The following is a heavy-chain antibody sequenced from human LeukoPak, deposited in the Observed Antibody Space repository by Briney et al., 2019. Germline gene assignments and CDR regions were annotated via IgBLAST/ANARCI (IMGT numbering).Heavy chain of an antibody. CDR2: INEDGSTK. Sequence: PGGSLRLSCAASGFTFSRYWMTWVRQAPGKGLEWVANINEDGSTKSSVDSVKGRFTISRDNAKKSLYLQMNSLRVDDTAVYYCATDGGWGRFESWGQGTLVIVSS. D-gene: IGHD3-16*01. J-gene: IGHJ5*01. CDR1: GFTFSRYW. V-gene: IGHV3-7*03. CDR3: ATDGGWGRFES.